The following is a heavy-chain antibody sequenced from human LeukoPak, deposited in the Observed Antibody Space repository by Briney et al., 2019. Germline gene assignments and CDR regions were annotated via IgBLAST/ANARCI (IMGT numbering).Heavy chain of an antibody. Sequence: PSETLSLTCTVSDGSISNYYWTWIRQPPGKELEWIGYIYYSGSTKTNPSLKSRVTISVGTSKNQFSLKLSSVTAADTAVYFCARETLEGKFDPWGQGTLVTVSS. CDR2: IYYSGST. V-gene: IGHV4-59*01. CDR1: DGSISNYY. D-gene: IGHD1-1*01. J-gene: IGHJ5*02. CDR3: ARETLEGKFDP.